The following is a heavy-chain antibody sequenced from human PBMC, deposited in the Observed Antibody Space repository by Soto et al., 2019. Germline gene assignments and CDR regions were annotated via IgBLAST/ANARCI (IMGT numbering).Heavy chain of an antibody. Sequence: EVQLVESGGGLIQPGGSLRLSCAASGFTVGSDYMAWVRQAPGKGLEWVSTIFGGGSTYYADSVKGRFTISRDNSMNTLELQMNSLRAEDTAVYYCARELWSSSWKNYFDYWGQGTLVTVSS. D-gene: IGHD2-21*01. CDR1: GFTVGSDY. J-gene: IGHJ4*02. CDR2: IFGGGST. V-gene: IGHV3-53*01. CDR3: ARELWSSSWKNYFDY.